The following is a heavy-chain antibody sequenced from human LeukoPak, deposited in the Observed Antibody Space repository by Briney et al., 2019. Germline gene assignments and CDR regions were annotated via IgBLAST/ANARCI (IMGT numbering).Heavy chain of an antibody. J-gene: IGHJ1*01. Sequence: SETLSLTCTVSGGSISSGGYYWSWIRQHPGKGLEWIGYIYYSGSTYYNPSLKSRVTISVDTSKNQFSLKLSSVTAADTAVYYCARAYGDYAEYFQHWGQGTLVTVSS. CDR2: IYYSGST. D-gene: IGHD4-17*01. CDR3: ARAYGDYAEYFQH. CDR1: GGSISSGGYY. V-gene: IGHV4-31*03.